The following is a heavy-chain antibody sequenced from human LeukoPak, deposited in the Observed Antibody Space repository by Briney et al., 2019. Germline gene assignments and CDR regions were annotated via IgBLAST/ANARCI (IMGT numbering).Heavy chain of an antibody. CDR3: ARGGNSGSYYTHFFDY. CDR1: GGSISSGGYS. V-gene: IGHV4-30-2*01. J-gene: IGHJ4*02. D-gene: IGHD1-26*01. CDR2: IYHSGST. Sequence: SQTLSLTCAVSGGSISSGGYSWSWIRQPPGTGLEWIGYIYHSGSTYYNPSLKSRVTISVDRSKNQFSLKLSSVTAADTAVYYCARGGNSGSYYTHFFDYWGQGTLVTVSS.